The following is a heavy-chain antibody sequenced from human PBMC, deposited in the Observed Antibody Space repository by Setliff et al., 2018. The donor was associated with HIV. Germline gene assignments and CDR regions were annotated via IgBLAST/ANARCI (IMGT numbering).Heavy chain of an antibody. CDR1: GYSISSGYY. V-gene: IGHV4-38-2*01. Sequence: PSETLSLTCAVSGYSISSGYYWGWIRQPPGKGLEWIGSIYWSGLTFYNPSLKSRVTISVDTSKKQFSLRLSSVTAADSAVYYCARRRETIVVVIGIPNWYFDLWGRGTLVTVSS. CDR2: IYWSGLT. CDR3: ARRRETIVVVIGIPNWYFDL. D-gene: IGHD2-21*01. J-gene: IGHJ2*01.